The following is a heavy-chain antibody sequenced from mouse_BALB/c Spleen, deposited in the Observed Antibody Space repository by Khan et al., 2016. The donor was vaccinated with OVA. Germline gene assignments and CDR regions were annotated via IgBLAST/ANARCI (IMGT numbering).Heavy chain of an antibody. J-gene: IGHJ3*01. CDR3: AGGYEFFPY. Sequence: EVQLQQSGPDLVKPGASVKISCKASGYSFTVYYMTWVKQSHGKSPEWIGRVNPNNGDTNYNQNLKGKAILTVDKSSNTAYMELHTLTSDVSAVCDCAGGYEFFPYWGQGTLVTVSA. CDR1: GYSFTVYY. V-gene: IGHV1-26*01. CDR2: VNPNNGDT. D-gene: IGHD2-12*01.